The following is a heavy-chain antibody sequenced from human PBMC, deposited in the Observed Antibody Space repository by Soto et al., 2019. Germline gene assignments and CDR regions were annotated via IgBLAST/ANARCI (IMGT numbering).Heavy chain of an antibody. Sequence: LSDSFAVADGSISSCGFSWSWIRQPPGKGLEWIGYIYHSVSTYYNPSLKSRVTISVDRSKNQLPLKLSSVTAADTAVYYCARVPDYWGQGTLVTVSS. V-gene: IGHV4-30-2*01. CDR2: IYHSVST. CDR3: ARVPDY. CDR1: DGSISSCGFS. J-gene: IGHJ4*02.